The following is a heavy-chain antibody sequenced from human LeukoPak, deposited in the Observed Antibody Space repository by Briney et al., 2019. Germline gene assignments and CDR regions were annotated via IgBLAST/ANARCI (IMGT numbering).Heavy chain of an antibody. CDR1: GFTFSSYA. Sequence: GGSLRLSCAASGFTFSSYAVSWVRQAPGKGLEWVSIISGSGGSTYYADSVKGRFTISRDNSKNTLYLQMSSLRAEDTAVYYCAKSLNFDGNGYFDYWGQRTLVTVSS. V-gene: IGHV3-23*01. CDR3: AKSLNFDGNGYFDY. CDR2: ISGSGGST. D-gene: IGHD2-8*01. J-gene: IGHJ4*02.